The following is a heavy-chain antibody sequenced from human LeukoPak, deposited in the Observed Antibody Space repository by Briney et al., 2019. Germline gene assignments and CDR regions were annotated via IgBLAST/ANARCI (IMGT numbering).Heavy chain of an antibody. CDR3: ARDRAPGGYYYDSSGYQRHYYYYYGMDV. V-gene: IGHV4-59*12. D-gene: IGHD3-22*01. J-gene: IGHJ6*02. CDR2: IYYSGST. CDR1: GGSISSYY. Sequence: SETLSLTCTVSGGSISSYYWSWIRQPPGKGLEWIGYIYYSGSTNYNPSLKSRITISVDTSKNQFSLKLSSVTAADTAVYYCARDRAPGGYYYDSSGYQRHYYYYYGMDVWGQGTTVTVSS.